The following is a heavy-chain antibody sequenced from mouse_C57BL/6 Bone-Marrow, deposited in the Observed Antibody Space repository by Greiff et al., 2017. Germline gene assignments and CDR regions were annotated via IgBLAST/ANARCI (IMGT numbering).Heavy chain of an antibody. V-gene: IGHV1-81*01. CDR2: IYPRSGNT. CDR3: ARYMDGYYVYAMDY. D-gene: IGHD2-3*01. J-gene: IGHJ4*01. CDR1: GYTFTSYG. Sequence: QVQLQQSGAELARPGASVKLSCKASGYTFTSYGISWVKQRTGQGLEWIGEIYPRSGNTYYNEKFKGKATLTADKSSSTAYMERRSLTSEDSAVYFCARYMDGYYVYAMDYWGQGTSVTVSS.